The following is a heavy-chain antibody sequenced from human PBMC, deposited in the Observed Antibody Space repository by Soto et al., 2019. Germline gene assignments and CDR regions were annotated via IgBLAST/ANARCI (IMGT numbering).Heavy chain of an antibody. CDR3: ARHSPHMWFGELPFDP. D-gene: IGHD3-10*01. J-gene: IGHJ5*02. CDR1: GGSISSSGYY. CDR2: IYYSEST. Sequence: SETLSLTCTVSGGSISSSGYYWGWIRQPPGKGLEWIGSIYYSESTYYNPSLKSRVTISVDTSKNQFSLKLSSVTAADTAVYYCARHSPHMWFGELPFDPWGLGTLVTVSS. V-gene: IGHV4-39*01.